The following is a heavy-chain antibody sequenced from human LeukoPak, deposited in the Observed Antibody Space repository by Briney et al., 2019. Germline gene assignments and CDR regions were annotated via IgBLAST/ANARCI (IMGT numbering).Heavy chain of an antibody. CDR1: GFTFSSYA. V-gene: IGHV3-23*01. D-gene: IGHD5-12*01. CDR2: ISGSGGST. CDR3: AILTVDIVATTSFDY. Sequence: GGSLRLSCAASGFTFSSYAMSWVRQAPGKGLEWVSAISGSGGSTYYADSMKGRFTISRDNSKNTLYLQMNSLRAEDTAVYYCAILTVDIVATTSFDYWGQGTLVTVSS. J-gene: IGHJ4*02.